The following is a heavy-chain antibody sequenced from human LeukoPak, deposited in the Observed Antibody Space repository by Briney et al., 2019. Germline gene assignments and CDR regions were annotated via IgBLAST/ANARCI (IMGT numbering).Heavy chain of an antibody. CDR3: AKGYYFDH. CDR2: IRDNGDSS. J-gene: IGHJ4*02. Sequence: GGSLRLSCAASGFTFSGYAMNWVRQAPGKGLEWVSTIRDNGDSSYYTDSVKGRFTISRDISKNTLYLQMSSLRAEDTAVYYCAKGYYFDHWGQGTLVTVSS. CDR1: GFTFSGYA. V-gene: IGHV3-23*01.